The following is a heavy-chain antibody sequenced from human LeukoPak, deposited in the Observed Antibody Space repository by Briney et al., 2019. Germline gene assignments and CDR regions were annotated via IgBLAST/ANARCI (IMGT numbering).Heavy chain of an antibody. Sequence: TGGSLRLSCAASGFTFSSYSMNWVRQAPGKGLEWVSYISSSSSTIYYADSVKGRFTISRDNAKNSLYQQMNSLRAEDTAVYYCARVVVRGHDYWGQGTLVTVSS. V-gene: IGHV3-48*01. J-gene: IGHJ4*02. CDR3: ARVVVRGHDY. CDR1: GFTFSSYS. CDR2: ISSSSSTI. D-gene: IGHD3-10*02.